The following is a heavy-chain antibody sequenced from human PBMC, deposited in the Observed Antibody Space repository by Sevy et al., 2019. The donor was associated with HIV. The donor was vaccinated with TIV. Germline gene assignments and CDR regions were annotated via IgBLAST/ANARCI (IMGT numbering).Heavy chain of an antibody. CDR3: ARAGGQDAVDI. J-gene: IGHJ3*02. V-gene: IGHV3-11*06. D-gene: IGHD1-26*01. CDR2: ISSSSGYK. CDR1: GFTFSDYY. Sequence: GGSLRLSCVASGFTFSDYYMSWIRQAPGKGLEWVSYISSSSGYKNYAGSVKGRFTISRDNAKNSLYLQMNSLRAEDTAVYFCARAGGQDAVDIWGQGTMVTVSS.